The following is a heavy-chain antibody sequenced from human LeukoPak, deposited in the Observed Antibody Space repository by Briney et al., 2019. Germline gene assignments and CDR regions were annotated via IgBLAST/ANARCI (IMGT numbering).Heavy chain of an antibody. J-gene: IGHJ3*02. CDR2: IIPILGIA. V-gene: IGHV1-69*04. Sequence: ASVKVSCKASGGTFSSHAISWVRQAPGQGLERMGRIIPILGIANYAQKFQGRVTITADKSTSTAYMELSSLRSEDTAVYYCAREVMYYYDSSGYYPDAFDIWGQGTMVTVSS. CDR3: AREVMYYYDSSGYYPDAFDI. CDR1: GGTFSSHA. D-gene: IGHD3-22*01.